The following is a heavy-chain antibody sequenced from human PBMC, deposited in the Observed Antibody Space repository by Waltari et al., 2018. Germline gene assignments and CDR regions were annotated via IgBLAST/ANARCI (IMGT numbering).Heavy chain of an antibody. CDR3: ARGFGSATTSRFDP. CDR1: GCSISSSSYY. J-gene: IGHJ5*02. CDR2: MDYSGRT. Sequence: QLQLQESGPGLVKPPETLSLTCTVSGCSISSSSYYWGWIRPPPVKGLEWVASMDYSGRTYYNPSLNSRVTISVDTSKNQFSLEVRSVTAADTAVYYCARGFGSATTSRFDPWGQGIVVTVSS. V-gene: IGHV4-39*07. D-gene: IGHD5-12*01.